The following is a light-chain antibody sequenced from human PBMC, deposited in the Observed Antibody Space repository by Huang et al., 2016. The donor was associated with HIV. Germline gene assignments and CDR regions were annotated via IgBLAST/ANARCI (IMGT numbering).Light chain of an antibody. CDR2: HAS. J-gene: IGKJ4*01. CDR3: QRRYNWGLT. CDR1: QCVSNY. V-gene: IGKV3-11*01. Sequence: EIVLTQSPATRALPPGERATLSCRASQCVSNYLDGYQQKPGQAPRLLIYHASNRATGIPARFSGSGSGSDFTLTISGLEPEDFAVYYCQRRYNWGLTVGGGTKVEIK.